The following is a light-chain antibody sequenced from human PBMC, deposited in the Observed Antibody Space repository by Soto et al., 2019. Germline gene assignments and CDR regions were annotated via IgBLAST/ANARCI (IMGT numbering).Light chain of an antibody. CDR3: QQYGSSRWT. CDR1: QSVSSSY. CDR2: GAS. Sequence: EIVLTQSPGTLSLSPGERATLSCRASQSVSSSYLAWYQQNRGQAPRLLIYGASSRAPGIPDRFGGSGSGTDFTLTISRLEPEDFAVYYCQQYGSSRWTFAQGTKV. J-gene: IGKJ1*01. V-gene: IGKV3-20*01.